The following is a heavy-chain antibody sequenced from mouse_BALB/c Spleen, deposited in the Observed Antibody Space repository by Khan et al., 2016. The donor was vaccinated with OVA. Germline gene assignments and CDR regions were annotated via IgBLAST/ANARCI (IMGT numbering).Heavy chain of an antibody. V-gene: IGHV2-6-1*01. J-gene: IGHJ4*01. CDR1: GFSLTDYG. Sequence: VKLEESGPGLVAPSQSLSITCTISGFSLTDYGVHWLRQPPGKGLEWLVVIWSDGSTTYNSTLKSRLIISKDNSKSQVFLKMNSLQTDDTAMYYCARQPYYHYYIMDYWGQGTSVTVSS. CDR2: IWSDGST. D-gene: IGHD2-10*01. CDR3: ARQPYYHYYIMDY.